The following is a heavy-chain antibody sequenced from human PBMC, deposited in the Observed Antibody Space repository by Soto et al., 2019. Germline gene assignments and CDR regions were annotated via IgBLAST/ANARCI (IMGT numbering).Heavy chain of an antibody. V-gene: IGHV5-51*01. J-gene: IGHJ5*02. D-gene: IGHD2-15*01. Sequence: GESLKISCKGYGNTFTSYWIGWVRQVPWKGLEWMGIIFPGDSDTRYSPSFQGQVTMSADKSISTAYLHWSSLKASDTAVYYCARRECGGGSCYSTINWFDPWGQGTLVTVSS. CDR2: IFPGDSDT. CDR3: ARRECGGGSCYSTINWFDP. CDR1: GNTFTSYW.